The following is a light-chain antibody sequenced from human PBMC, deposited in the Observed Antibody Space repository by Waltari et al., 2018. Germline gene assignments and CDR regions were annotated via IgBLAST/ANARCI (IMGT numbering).Light chain of an antibody. J-gene: IGLJ2*01. CDR3: QSTDSSDSLFL. CDR2: KDS. Sequence: HDLTQPPSVSVSPGQTARISCSGATLAKKYVSWYQQRPGQAPVMLLYKDSVRPPEIPERFSASSSETTATLTITGVQAEDEADYYCQSTDSSDSLFLFGGGTKLTFV. V-gene: IGLV3-25*03. CDR1: TLAKKY.